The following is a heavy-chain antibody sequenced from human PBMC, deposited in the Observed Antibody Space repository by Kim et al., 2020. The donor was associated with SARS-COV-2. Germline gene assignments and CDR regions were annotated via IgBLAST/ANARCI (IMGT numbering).Heavy chain of an antibody. D-gene: IGHD3-3*01. CDR2: INHSGST. Sequence: SETLSLTCAVYGGSFSGYYWSWIRQPPGKGLEWIGEINHSGSTNYNPSLKSRVTISVDTSKNQFSLKLSSVTAADTAVYYCARAPRTYYDFWSGYPLGM. V-gene: IGHV4-34*01. J-gene: IGHJ6*01. CDR1: GGSFSGYY. CDR3: ARAPRTYYDFWSGYPLGM.